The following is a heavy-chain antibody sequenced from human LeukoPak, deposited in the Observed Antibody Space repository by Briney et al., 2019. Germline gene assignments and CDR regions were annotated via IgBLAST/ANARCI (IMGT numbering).Heavy chain of an antibody. V-gene: IGHV3-23*01. J-gene: IGHJ6*03. CDR1: GFTFSSYD. CDR3: AKRGGTESSYYYYYMDV. Sequence: GGSLRLSCAASGFTFSSYDMTWVRQAPGKGLEWVSLISRSGGTTYYADSVKGRFTISRDNSKNTLYLQMNSLRAEDTAEYYCAKRGGTESSYYYYYMDVWGKGTTVTVSS. D-gene: IGHD2-15*01. CDR2: ISRSGGTT.